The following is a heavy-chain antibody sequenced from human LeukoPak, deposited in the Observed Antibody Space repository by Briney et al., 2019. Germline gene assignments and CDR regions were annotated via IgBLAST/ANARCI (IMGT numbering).Heavy chain of an antibody. V-gene: IGHV4-59*01. CDR1: GGSISNYY. Sequence: PSVTLSLTCTVSGGSISNYYWSWIRQPPGKGLEWIGYIYYSGSTNYNPSLRSRVTISVDTSKNQFSLKLSSVTAADTAVYYCARSHGSGSYYNLNDYWGQGTLVTVSS. D-gene: IGHD3-10*01. J-gene: IGHJ4*02. CDR3: ARSHGSGSYYNLNDY. CDR2: IYYSGST.